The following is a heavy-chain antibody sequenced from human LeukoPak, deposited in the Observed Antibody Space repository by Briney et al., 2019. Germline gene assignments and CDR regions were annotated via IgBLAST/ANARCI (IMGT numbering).Heavy chain of an antibody. CDR2: ISAYNGNT. CDR1: GYTFTSYG. CDR3: ARKRGGSPGDIVVVPAALTDAFDI. Sequence: GASVKVSCKASGYTFTSYGISWVRQAPGQGLEWMGWISAYNGNTNYAQKLQGRVTITADESTSTAYMELSSLRSEDTAVYYCARKRGGSPGDIVVVPAALTDAFDIWGQGTMVTVSS. V-gene: IGHV1-18*01. D-gene: IGHD2-2*01. J-gene: IGHJ3*02.